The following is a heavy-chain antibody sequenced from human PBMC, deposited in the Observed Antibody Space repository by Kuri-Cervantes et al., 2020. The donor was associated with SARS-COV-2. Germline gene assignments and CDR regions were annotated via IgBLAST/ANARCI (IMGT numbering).Heavy chain of an antibody. CDR1: GFTFSTYR. Sequence: GGSLRLSCAASGFTFSTYRMHWVRQAPGKGLEWVSVISFDESDKSYVDSVKGRFTISRDNSKSTLYLQMNSLRAEDTAVYYCATGWSLAIWGQGTLVTVSS. D-gene: IGHD2-8*01. J-gene: IGHJ4*02. CDR3: ATGWSLAI. V-gene: IGHV3-30*03. CDR2: ISFDESDK.